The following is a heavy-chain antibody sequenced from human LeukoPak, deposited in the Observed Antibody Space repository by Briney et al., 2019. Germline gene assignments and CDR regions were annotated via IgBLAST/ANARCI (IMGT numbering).Heavy chain of an antibody. CDR3: ARKKLVARGYFDF. J-gene: IGHJ4*02. Sequence: ETSETLSLTCTVSGDSISNSGYYWDWIRQTQGKGLEWIGSINHSGTTYYEPSLKSRFTISVDASKNQFSLKLSSVTAADTTIYYCARKKLVARGYFDFWGRGIPVTVSS. CDR2: INHSGTT. CDR1: GDSISNSGYY. V-gene: IGHV4-39*01. D-gene: IGHD6-13*01.